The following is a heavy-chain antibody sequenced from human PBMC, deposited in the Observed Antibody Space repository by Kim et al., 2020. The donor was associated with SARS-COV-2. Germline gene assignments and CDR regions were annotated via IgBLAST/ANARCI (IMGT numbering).Heavy chain of an antibody. CDR3: ARDPKAVENRSVDY. J-gene: IGHJ4*02. V-gene: IGHV3-48*03. Sequence: ADSVKGRFTTSRDNAKNSLYLQMNSLRAEDTAVYYCARDPKAVENRSVDYWGQGTLVTVSS.